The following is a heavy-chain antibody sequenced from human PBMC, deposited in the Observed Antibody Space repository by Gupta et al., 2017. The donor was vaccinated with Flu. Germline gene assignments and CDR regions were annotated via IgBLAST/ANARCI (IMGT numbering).Heavy chain of an antibody. CDR3: AKDDLNRNGIAAAGTFIYYGMDV. Sequence: EVQLLESGGGLVQPGGSLRLSCAASGFTFSSYAMSWVRQAPGKGLAWVSAISGSGGSTYYADSVKGRFTISRDNSKNTLYLQMNSLRAEDTAVYYCAKDDLNRNGIAAAGTFIYYGMDVWGQGTTVTVSS. V-gene: IGHV3-23*01. D-gene: IGHD6-13*01. CDR1: GFTFSSYA. J-gene: IGHJ6*02. CDR2: ISGSGGST.